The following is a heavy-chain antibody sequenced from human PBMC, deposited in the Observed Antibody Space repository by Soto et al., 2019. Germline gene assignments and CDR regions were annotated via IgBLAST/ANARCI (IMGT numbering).Heavy chain of an antibody. CDR2: ISYDGSNK. V-gene: IGHV3-30*18. Sequence: PGGSLRLSCAASGFTFSSYGMHWVRQAPGKGLEWVAVISYDGSNKYYADSVKGRFTISRDNSKNTLYLQMNSLRAEDTAVYYCAKEGTVESVTTSSYYYYGMDVWGQGTTVTVSS. D-gene: IGHD4-4*01. CDR1: GFTFSSYG. CDR3: AKEGTVESVTTSSYYYYGMDV. J-gene: IGHJ6*02.